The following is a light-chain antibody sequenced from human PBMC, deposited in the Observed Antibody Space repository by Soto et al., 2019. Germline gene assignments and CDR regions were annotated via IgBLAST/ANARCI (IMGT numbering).Light chain of an antibody. Sequence: IQLTQSPSSLSASVGDRVTITCRASQSISGYLTWFQQKPGKAPNLLIHGAFRLRSGVPSRFSGSGSGTDFTLTISSLQPEDFATYYCQQTFKTPLTFGGGTKVDIK. CDR3: QQTFKTPLT. CDR2: GAF. V-gene: IGKV1-39*01. J-gene: IGKJ4*01. CDR1: QSISGY.